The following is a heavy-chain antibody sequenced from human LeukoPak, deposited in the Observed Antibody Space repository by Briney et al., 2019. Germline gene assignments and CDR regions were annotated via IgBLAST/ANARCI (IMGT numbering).Heavy chain of an antibody. V-gene: IGHV4-4*07. CDR2: IYTSGST. CDR3: ARHNARQRGWIGEVDY. Sequence: SETLSLTCTVSGGSIGSYYWSWIRQPAGKGLEWIGRIYTSGSTNYNPSLKSRVTMSVDTSKNQFSLKLSCVTAADAAVYFCARHNARQRGWIGEVDYWGQGALVTVSS. CDR1: GGSIGSYY. J-gene: IGHJ4*02. D-gene: IGHD3-10*01.